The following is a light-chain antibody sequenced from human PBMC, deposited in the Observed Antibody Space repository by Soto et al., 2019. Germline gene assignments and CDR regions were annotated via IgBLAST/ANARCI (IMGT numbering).Light chain of an antibody. CDR1: QDISKY. Sequence: DLQMTQSPSSLSASVGDRVTITCQASQDISKYLNWYQQKPGKAPKLLIYDASNLETGVPSRFSGGGSETDFTLTISSLQPEDIATYYCQHYDNLLVTFGPGTKVDIK. CDR3: QHYDNLLVT. J-gene: IGKJ3*01. CDR2: DAS. V-gene: IGKV1-33*01.